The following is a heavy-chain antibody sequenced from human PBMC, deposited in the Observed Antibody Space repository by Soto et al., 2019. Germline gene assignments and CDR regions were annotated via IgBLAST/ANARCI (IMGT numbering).Heavy chain of an antibody. CDR3: ARVYIPYNCFDP. D-gene: IGHD2-2*02. J-gene: IGHJ5*02. Sequence: QVQLQESGPGLVKPSQTLSITCTVSGGSISSGDYYWSWISQPPGKGLEWIGYIYYSGSTYYNPSLNNGGNISVDASQNRFSLKLSSVTAADTAVYYCARVYIPYNCFDPWGQGTLVTVSS. CDR1: GGSISSGDYY. CDR2: IYYSGST. V-gene: IGHV4-30-4*01.